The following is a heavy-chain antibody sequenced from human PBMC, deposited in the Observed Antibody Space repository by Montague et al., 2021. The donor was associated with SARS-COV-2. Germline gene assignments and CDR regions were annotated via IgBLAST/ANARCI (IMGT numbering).Heavy chain of an antibody. J-gene: IGHJ4*02. D-gene: IGHD1-26*01. V-gene: IGHV4-31*03. CDR3: ARDTRIVGATTHLDY. CDR2: IYYSGST. Sequence: TLSLTCTVSGGSISSGGYYWSWIRQHPGKGLEWIGYIYYSGSTYYNPSLKSRVTISVDTSKNQFSLKLSSVTAADTAVYYCARDTRIVGATTHLDYWGQGTLVTVSS. CDR1: GGSISSGGYY.